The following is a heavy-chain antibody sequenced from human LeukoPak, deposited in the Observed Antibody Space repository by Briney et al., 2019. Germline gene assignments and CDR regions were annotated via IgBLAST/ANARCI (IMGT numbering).Heavy chain of an antibody. CDR2: IYSGGST. J-gene: IGHJ4*02. Sequence: PGGSLRLSCAASGFTVINNYMSWVRQAPGKGLEWVSVIYSGGSTYYADSVKGRFTISRDTSKNTLPLQMNSLRAEDTAVYYCASLSLGHYWGQGTLVTVSS. V-gene: IGHV3-53*01. D-gene: IGHD6-6*01. CDR3: ASLSLGHY. CDR1: GFTVINNY.